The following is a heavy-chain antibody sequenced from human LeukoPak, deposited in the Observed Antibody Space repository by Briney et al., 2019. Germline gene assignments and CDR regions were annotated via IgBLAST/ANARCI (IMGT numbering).Heavy chain of an antibody. CDR3: ARLRAHCSSNSCYPLGY. Sequence: PGGSLRLSCAASGFTVSSKYMSWVRQAPGKGLEWISDINSGSTTFYADSVKGRFSISRDNSKNPLYLQMNSLRAEDTAVYYCARLRAHCSSNSCYPLGYWGQGTLVIVSS. V-gene: IGHV3-53*01. CDR1: GFTVSSKY. D-gene: IGHD2-2*01. J-gene: IGHJ4*02. CDR2: INSGSTT.